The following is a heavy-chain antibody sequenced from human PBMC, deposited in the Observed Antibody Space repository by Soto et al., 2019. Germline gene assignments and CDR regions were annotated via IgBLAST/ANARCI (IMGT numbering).Heavy chain of an antibody. V-gene: IGHV5-51*01. CDR2: IYPGDSDT. Sequence: EVQLVQSGAEVKKPGQSLTISCKGSGYTFSGSWIGWVRQMPGQGLEWMGIIYPGDSDTRYSPSFRGQVSISADKSANVAYLQWSSLKASDTALYFCARAPTGTTHPYHFDYWGQGTLVTVSS. J-gene: IGHJ4*02. D-gene: IGHD1-7*01. CDR1: GYTFSGSW. CDR3: ARAPTGTTHPYHFDY.